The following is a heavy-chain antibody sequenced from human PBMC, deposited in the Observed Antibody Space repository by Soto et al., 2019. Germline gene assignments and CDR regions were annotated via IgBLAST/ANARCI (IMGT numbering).Heavy chain of an antibody. J-gene: IGHJ6*02. Sequence: QVQLVQSGAEVKKPGASVKVSCKASGYTFTRYAMHWVRQAPGQRLEWMGWINAGNGNTKYLQKFQGRVTISRDKSARTAYMGLSSLRSEDTAVDYCTRGGGVGFGDYTTGGMDVWGQGTTVTFSS. V-gene: IGHV1-3*01. CDR3: TRGGGVGFGDYTTGGMDV. CDR1: GYTFTRYA. CDR2: INAGNGNT. D-gene: IGHD2-8*02.